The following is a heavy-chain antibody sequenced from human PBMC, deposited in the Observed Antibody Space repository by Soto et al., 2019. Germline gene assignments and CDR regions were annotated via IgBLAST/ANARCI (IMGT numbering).Heavy chain of an antibody. CDR3: ARDQYSSGWYTFDY. Sequence: QVQLVESGGGVVQPGRSLRLSCAASGFTFSSYGMLWVRQAPGKGLEWVAVIWYDGSNKYYADSVKGRFTISRDNSKNTLYLQMNSLRAEDTAVYYCARDQYSSGWYTFDYWGQGTLVTVSS. CDR2: IWYDGSNK. D-gene: IGHD6-19*01. J-gene: IGHJ4*02. CDR1: GFTFSSYG. V-gene: IGHV3-33*01.